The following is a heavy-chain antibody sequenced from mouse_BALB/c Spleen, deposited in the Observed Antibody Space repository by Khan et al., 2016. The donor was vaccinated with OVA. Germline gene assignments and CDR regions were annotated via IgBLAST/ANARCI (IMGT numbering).Heavy chain of an antibody. D-gene: IGHD2-10*01. Sequence: QIQLVPSGPELKKPGETVKISCKASGNTFTNYGMNWVKQSPGKGLKWMGWINTYTGEPTYADDFKGRFAFSFETSASTAYLQINNLKNEDTATYFCARPPYFSYVMVYWGQGTSVTVSS. CDR3: ARPPYFSYVMVY. CDR2: INTYTGEP. CDR1: GNTFTNYG. V-gene: IGHV9-3-1*01. J-gene: IGHJ4*01.